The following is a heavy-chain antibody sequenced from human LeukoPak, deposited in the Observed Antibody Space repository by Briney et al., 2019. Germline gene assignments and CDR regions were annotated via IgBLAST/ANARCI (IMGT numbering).Heavy chain of an antibody. CDR2: INHSGST. CDR3: ARGGVYYYGSGSYSNWFDP. CDR1: GGSISSYY. D-gene: IGHD3-10*01. Sequence: SETLSLTCTVSGGSISSYYWSWIRQPPGKGLEWIGEINHSGSTNYNPSLKSRVTISVDTSKNQFSLKLSSVTAADTAVYYCARGGVYYYGSGSYSNWFDPWGQGTLVTVSS. V-gene: IGHV4-34*01. J-gene: IGHJ5*02.